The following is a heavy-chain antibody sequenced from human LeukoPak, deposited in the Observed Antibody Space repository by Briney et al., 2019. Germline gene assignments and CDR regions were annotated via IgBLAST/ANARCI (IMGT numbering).Heavy chain of an antibody. CDR2: INGSGGDT. J-gene: IGHJ4*02. V-gene: IGHV3-23*01. Sequence: PGKSLRLSCAASGFTFSSYAMSWVRQAPGKGLEWVSVINGSGGDTYYADSVKGRFTISRDNSKNTLYLQMNSLRAEDTAVYYCAKKVSHSSHSDYWGQGTLVTVSS. CDR1: GFTFSSYA. CDR3: AKKVSHSSHSDY. D-gene: IGHD2-15*01.